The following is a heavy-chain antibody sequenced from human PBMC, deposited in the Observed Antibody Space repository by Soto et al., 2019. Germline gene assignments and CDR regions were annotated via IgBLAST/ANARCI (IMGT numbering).Heavy chain of an antibody. Sequence: QVQLQESGPGLVKPSQTLSLTCTVSGGSISSTTSYWSWIRQHPGEGLEWIGYIYYTVNTYYNPSLKSRVTISVDTSENQFSLKLTSVTVADTAVYYFAREGGDGVDYWGQGTLVTVSS. V-gene: IGHV4-31*03. CDR1: GGSISSTTSY. CDR3: AREGGDGVDY. CDR2: IYYTVNT. D-gene: IGHD3-16*01. J-gene: IGHJ4*02.